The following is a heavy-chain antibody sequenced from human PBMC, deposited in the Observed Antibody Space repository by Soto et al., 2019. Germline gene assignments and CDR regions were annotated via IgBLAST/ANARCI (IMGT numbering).Heavy chain of an antibody. CDR3: VGALTYEVPYYYYGMDV. CDR2: ISGSGGST. D-gene: IGHD3-16*01. J-gene: IGHJ6*02. V-gene: IGHV3-23*01. Sequence: PGGSLRLSCAASGFTFSSYAMSWVRQAPGKGLEWVSAISGSGGSTDYVDSVKGRFTISRDNSKNTLYLQMNSLRVEDTAVYYCVGALTYEVPYYYYGMDVWGQGTTVTVSS. CDR1: GFTFSSYA.